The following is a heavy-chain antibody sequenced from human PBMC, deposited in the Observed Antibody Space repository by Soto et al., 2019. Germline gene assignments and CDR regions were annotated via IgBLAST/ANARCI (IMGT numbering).Heavy chain of an antibody. Sequence: QGQLVESGGGVAQPGVSLRLSCEASGFTFSTYGMHWVRQAPGKGLEWVAVISYDGSHKYYADSVKGRFTISRDNSKNTLYVQMDSLRVEDTAMYYCAKDPSPFYYYATTGPQNWFDPWGQGTLVTVSS. V-gene: IGHV3-30*18. CDR3: AKDPSPFYYYATTGPQNWFDP. CDR2: ISYDGSHK. J-gene: IGHJ5*02. D-gene: IGHD3-10*01. CDR1: GFTFSTYG.